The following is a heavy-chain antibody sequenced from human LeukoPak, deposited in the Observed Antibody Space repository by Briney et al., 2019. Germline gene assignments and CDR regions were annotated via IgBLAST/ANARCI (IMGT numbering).Heavy chain of an antibody. CDR1: GFTGSSDY. CDR2: IYSGGST. J-gene: IGHJ3*02. D-gene: IGHD1-14*01. Sequence: GGSLRFSGLASGFTGSSDYMSWDRPAPGKGLEWGSVIYSGGSTYYADSVKGRFTISRDHSKNTLYLQMNSLRAEDTAVYYCARGGPEDAFDIWGQGTMVTVSS. CDR3: ARGGPEDAFDI. V-gene: IGHV3-66*01.